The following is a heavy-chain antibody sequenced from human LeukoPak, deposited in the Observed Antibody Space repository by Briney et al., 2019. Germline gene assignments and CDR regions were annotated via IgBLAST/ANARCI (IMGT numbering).Heavy chain of an antibody. CDR1: GGSISSYY. V-gene: IGHV4-4*07. CDR2: IYTSGST. Sequence: PSETLSLTCTVSGGSISSYYWSWIRQPAGKGLEWIGRIYTSGSTNYKPSLKSRVTLSVDTSKNQVSLKLTSVTAADTAVYYCARQPNYYYYMDVWGKGTTVTVSS. CDR3: ARQPNYYYYMDV. J-gene: IGHJ6*03.